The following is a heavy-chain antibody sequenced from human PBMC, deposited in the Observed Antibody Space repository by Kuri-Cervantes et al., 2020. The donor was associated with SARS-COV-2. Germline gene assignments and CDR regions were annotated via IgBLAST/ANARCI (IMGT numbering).Heavy chain of an antibody. V-gene: IGHV4-59*12. J-gene: IGHJ5*02. Sequence: SETLSLTCTVSGGSISSYYWSWIRQPPGKGLEWIGYIYYSGSTNYNPSLKSRVTMSVDTSKNQFSLKLSSVTAADTAVYYCARGALWSRNWFDPWGQGTLVTVSS. CDR2: IYYSGST. CDR1: GGSISSYY. CDR3: ARGALWSRNWFDP. D-gene: IGHD3-10*01.